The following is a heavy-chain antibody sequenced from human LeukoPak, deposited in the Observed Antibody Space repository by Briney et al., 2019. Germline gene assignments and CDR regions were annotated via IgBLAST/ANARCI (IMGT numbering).Heavy chain of an antibody. V-gene: IGHV1-2*02. J-gene: IGHJ1*01. CDR3: AREARRLNSISFQH. Sequence: ASVKVSCKASGFTFTGYYMHWVRQAPGQGLEWMGWINPNSGGTNYAQKFQGRVTMTRDTSISTAYMELSRLRSDDTAEYYCAREARRLNSISFQHWGQGTLVTVSS. CDR2: INPNSGGT. CDR1: GFTFTGYY. D-gene: IGHD6-6*01.